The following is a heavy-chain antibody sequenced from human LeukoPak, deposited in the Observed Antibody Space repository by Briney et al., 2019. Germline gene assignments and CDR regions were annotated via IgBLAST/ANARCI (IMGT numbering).Heavy chain of an antibody. D-gene: IGHD3-10*01. CDR1: GFTFSSYW. CDR2: IKQDGSEK. J-gene: IGHJ4*02. V-gene: IGHV3-7*01. CDR3: ARDGLWFGEFTFDY. Sequence: GGSLRLSCAASGFTFSSYWMSWVRQAPWKGLEWVANIKQDGSEKYYVDSVKGRFTISRDNAKNSLYLQMNSLRAEDTAVYYCARDGLWFGEFTFDYWGQGTLVTVSS.